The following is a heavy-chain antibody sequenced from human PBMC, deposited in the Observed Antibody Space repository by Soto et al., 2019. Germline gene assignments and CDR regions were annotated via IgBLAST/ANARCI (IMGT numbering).Heavy chain of an antibody. D-gene: IGHD6-6*01. Sequence: QVQLQESGPGLVKPSQTLSLTCTVSGGSISSGGYYWTWIRQHPGKGLEWIGYNYYSGITYYNPSRKSRVTISLATSKTQFSLKLSSVTAADTAVYYCSRGSSIAGLYYGMDVWGQGTTVTVSS. CDR3: SRGSSIAGLYYGMDV. CDR2: NYYSGIT. CDR1: GGSISSGGYY. J-gene: IGHJ6*02. V-gene: IGHV4-31*03.